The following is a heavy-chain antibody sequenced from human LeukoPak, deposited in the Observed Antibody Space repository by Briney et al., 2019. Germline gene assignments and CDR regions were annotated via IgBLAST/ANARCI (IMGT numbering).Heavy chain of an antibody. V-gene: IGHV1-2*02. CDR1: GYTFTGYY. CDR3: ARDGGDYESHYFDY. CDR2: INPNSGGT. Sequence: ASVKVSCKASGYTFTGYYMHWVRQAPGQGLEWMGWINPNSGGTNYAQKFQGRVTMTRDTSTSTVYMELSSLRSEDTAVYYCARDGGDYESHYFDYWGQGTLVTVSS. J-gene: IGHJ4*02. D-gene: IGHD4-17*01.